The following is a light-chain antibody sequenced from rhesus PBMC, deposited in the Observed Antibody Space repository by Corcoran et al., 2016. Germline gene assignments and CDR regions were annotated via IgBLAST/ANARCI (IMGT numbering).Light chain of an antibody. CDR3: SQHISGYPWT. J-gene: IGKJ1*01. CDR1: QSVSIY. CDR2: GAS. Sequence: QVILTQSPATLSLSPGERATLSGRASQSVSIYLAWYQQNPWQAPRLLISGASRRAPGIPDRFCGSGSGTDFTLPLSSLESEDGGVYPCSQHISGYPWTFGLGTKVEIK. V-gene: IGKV3-10*01.